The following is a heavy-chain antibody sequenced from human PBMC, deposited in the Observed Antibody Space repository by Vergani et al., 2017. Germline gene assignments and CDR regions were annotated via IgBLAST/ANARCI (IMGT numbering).Heavy chain of an antibody. V-gene: IGHV1-2*02. Sequence: QVQLVQSGAEVKKPGASVKVSCKASGYTFTGYYMHWVRQAPGQGLEWMGWINPNSGGTNYAQKFQGRVTMTRDTSISTAYMELSRLRSDDTAVYYGARGGMVREGPYYYGMDVWGQGTTVTVSS. CDR2: INPNSGGT. D-gene: IGHD3-10*01. CDR3: ARGGMVREGPYYYGMDV. J-gene: IGHJ6*02. CDR1: GYTFTGYY.